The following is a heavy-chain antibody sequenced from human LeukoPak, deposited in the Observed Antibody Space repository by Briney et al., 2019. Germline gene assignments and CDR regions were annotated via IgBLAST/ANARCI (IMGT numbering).Heavy chain of an antibody. J-gene: IGHJ4*02. V-gene: IGHV4-59*12. Sequence: PSETLCLTCTVSGGSISTYYWSWIRQPPGKGLEWIGYIYYNGATDYNPSLKSRVTISVDTSKNEFSLKLSSVTAADTALYYCARDRRYCSSTSCYRVFDYWGQGTLVTVSS. CDR3: ARDRRYCSSTSCYRVFDY. CDR2: IYYNGAT. D-gene: IGHD2-2*02. CDR1: GGSISTYY.